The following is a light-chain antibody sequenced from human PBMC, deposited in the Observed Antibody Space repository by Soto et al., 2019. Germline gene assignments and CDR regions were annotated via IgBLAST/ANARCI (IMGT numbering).Light chain of an antibody. V-gene: IGKV1-5*01. J-gene: IGKJ2*01. CDR2: DAS. CDR3: QQYNGH. Sequence: DMQMTQSPSTLSASVGDRVTITCRASQNIRNWLVWYQQKAGKAPKLLIYDASSLAGGVPSRFSGSGSGTEFTLTIRSLQPDDFATYYCQQYNGHFGQGTKVEIK. CDR1: QNIRNW.